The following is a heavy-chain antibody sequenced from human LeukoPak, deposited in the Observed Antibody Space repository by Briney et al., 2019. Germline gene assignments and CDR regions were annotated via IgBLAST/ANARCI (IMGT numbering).Heavy chain of an antibody. CDR2: MNPNSGNT. V-gene: IGHV1-8*03. D-gene: IGHD2-2*01. Sequence: ASVKVSCKASGGTFSSYTISWVRQATGQGLEWMGWMNPNSGNTGYAQKFQGRVTITRNTSISTAYMELSSLRSEDTAVYYCARAGTNNWFDPWGQGTLVTVSS. CDR1: GGTFSSYT. CDR3: ARAGTNNWFDP. J-gene: IGHJ5*02.